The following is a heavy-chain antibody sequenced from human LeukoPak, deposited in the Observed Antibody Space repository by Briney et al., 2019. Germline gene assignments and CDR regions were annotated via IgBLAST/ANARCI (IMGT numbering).Heavy chain of an antibody. Sequence: GGSLRLSCAASGFSFSTYWMSWVRQTPEKGLEFVANINQDASVRNYMDSLKGRCTISRDNAKKSVYLEINSLRADDSAVYYCARDPGSSSFDLWGQGALVTVSS. D-gene: IGHD6-13*01. CDR2: INQDASVR. J-gene: IGHJ4*02. V-gene: IGHV3-7*01. CDR1: GFSFSTYW. CDR3: ARDPGSSSFDL.